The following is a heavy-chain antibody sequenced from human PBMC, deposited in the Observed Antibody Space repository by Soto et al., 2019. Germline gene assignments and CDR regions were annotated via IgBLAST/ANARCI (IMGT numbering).Heavy chain of an antibody. V-gene: IGHV4-31*03. Sequence: SETLSLTCTVSGGSISSGGYYWSWIRQHPGKGLEWIGYIYYSGSTYYNPSLKSRVTISVDTSKNQFSLKLSSMTAADTAVYYCARADCSSTSCYTVYYFDYWGQGTLVTVSS. CDR3: ARADCSSTSCYTVYYFDY. J-gene: IGHJ4*02. D-gene: IGHD2-2*02. CDR2: IYYSGST. CDR1: GGSISSGGYY.